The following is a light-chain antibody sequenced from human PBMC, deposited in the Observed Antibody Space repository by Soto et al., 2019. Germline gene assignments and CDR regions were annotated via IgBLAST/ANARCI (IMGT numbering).Light chain of an antibody. J-gene: IGLJ1*01. V-gene: IGLV2-14*01. CDR1: SSDVGGYNY. CDR3: SSYTSSRTCA. CDR2: DVS. Sequence: QSVLTQPASVSGSPGQSITISCTGTSSDVGGYNYVSWYQQHPGKAPKLMIYDVSNRPSGVSNRFSGSKSGNTASLTISGLQAEDEADYYCSSYTSSRTCAFGTGTKVTVL.